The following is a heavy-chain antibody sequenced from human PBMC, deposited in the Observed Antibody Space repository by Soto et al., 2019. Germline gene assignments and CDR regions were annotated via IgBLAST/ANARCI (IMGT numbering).Heavy chain of an antibody. V-gene: IGHV3-13*04. Sequence: PGGSLRLSCAASGFTFSRYDMHWVRQSTSRGLEWVSSIGTTADTHYPDSVKGRFTISRENAENSLYLQMNSLEGGDTAVYYCARETQWLNWFDPWGQGTLVTVSS. CDR2: IGTTADT. CDR1: GFTFSRYD. J-gene: IGHJ5*02. D-gene: IGHD6-19*01. CDR3: ARETQWLNWFDP.